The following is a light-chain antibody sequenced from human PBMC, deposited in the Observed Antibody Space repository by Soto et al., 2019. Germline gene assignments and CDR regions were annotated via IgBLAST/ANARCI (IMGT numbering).Light chain of an antibody. CDR1: SSDVGGYNY. V-gene: IGLV2-14*01. CDR3: SSYTSSSTYF. J-gene: IGLJ1*01. CDR2: EVS. Sequence: QSVLTQPASVTGSLGQSITISCTGTSSDVGGYNYVSWYQQHPGKAPKLMIYEVSNRPSGVSNRFSGSKSGNTASLTISGLQAEDVADYYCSSYTSSSTYFFGTGTKLTVL.